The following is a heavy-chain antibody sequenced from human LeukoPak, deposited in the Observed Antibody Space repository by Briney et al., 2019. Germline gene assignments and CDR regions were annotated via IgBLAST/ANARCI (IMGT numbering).Heavy chain of an antibody. CDR3: VRGDLRLPRSTPDC. V-gene: IGHV3-11*01. J-gene: IGHJ4*02. CDR1: GFIFSDYY. CDR2: ISSSGRII. Sequence: PGGSLRLSCAASGFIFSDYYMSCIRQAPGKGLEWVSHISSSGRIIYYADSVKGRFTISRDNAKNSLYLQMNSLRVEDTAVYYCVRGDLRLPRSTPDCWGQGTLVTVSS. D-gene: IGHD5/OR15-5a*01.